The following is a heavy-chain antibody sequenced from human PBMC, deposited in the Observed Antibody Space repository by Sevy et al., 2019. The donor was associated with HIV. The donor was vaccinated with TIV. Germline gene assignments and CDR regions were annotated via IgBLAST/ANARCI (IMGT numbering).Heavy chain of an antibody. CDR2: ISPYTGDT. D-gene: IGHD2-2*01. CDR3: ARDKPQGVVVLPGAMWGGVDY. V-gene: IGHV1-18*01. CDR1: GYTFRRYG. Sequence: ASVKVSCRASGYTFRRYGISWVRQAPGQGLEWMGWISPYTGDTDFAQMVQGRISMTSDTSTSTAYMELRSLRSDDTAVYYCARDKPQGVVVLPGAMWGGVDYWGQGPLVTVSS. J-gene: IGHJ4*02.